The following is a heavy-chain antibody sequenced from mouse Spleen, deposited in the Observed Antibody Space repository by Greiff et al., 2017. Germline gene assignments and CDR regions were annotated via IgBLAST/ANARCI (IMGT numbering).Heavy chain of an antibody. D-gene: IGHD2-1*01. Sequence: VQLQQSGPGLVQPSQSLSITCTVSGFSLTSYGVHWVRQSPGKGLEWLGVIWSGGSTDYNAAFISRLSISKDNSKSQVFFKMNSLQADDTAIYYCAPHGNYGAYWGQGTLVTVSA. CDR3: APHGNYGAY. V-gene: IGHV2-2*01. CDR2: IWSGGST. J-gene: IGHJ3*01. CDR1: GFSLTSYG.